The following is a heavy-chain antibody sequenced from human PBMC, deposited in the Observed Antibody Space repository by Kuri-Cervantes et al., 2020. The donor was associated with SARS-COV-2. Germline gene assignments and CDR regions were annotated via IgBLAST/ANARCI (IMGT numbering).Heavy chain of an antibody. CDR3: ARGAAAGSFDY. Sequence: SVKVSCKASGGTFGSYAISWVRQAPGQGLEWMGGIIPIFGTANYAQKFQGRVTITADKSTSTAYMELSSLRSEDTAVYYCARGAAAGSFDYWGQGTLVTVSS. J-gene: IGHJ4*02. V-gene: IGHV1-69*06. CDR1: GGTFGSYA. D-gene: IGHD6-13*01. CDR2: IIPIFGTA.